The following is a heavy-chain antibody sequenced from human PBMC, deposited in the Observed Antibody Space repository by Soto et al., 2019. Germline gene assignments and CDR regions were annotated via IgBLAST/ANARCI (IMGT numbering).Heavy chain of an antibody. CDR1: GFPFRSYA. V-gene: IGHV3-64*01. CDR3: ARRIPFGYGMDV. CDR2: ITSNGGNT. J-gene: IGHJ6*02. Sequence: GGSLRLSCASSGFPFRSYAMHWVRQAPGKGLEYFSAITSNGGNTDYASSVKGRFTISRDNSKNTLYLQMGSLRAEDMAVYYCARRIPFGYGMDVWGQGTTVTVSS. D-gene: IGHD2-21*01.